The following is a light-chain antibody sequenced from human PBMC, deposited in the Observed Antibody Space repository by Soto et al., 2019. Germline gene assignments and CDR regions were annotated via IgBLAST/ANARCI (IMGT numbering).Light chain of an antibody. V-gene: IGKV3-11*01. J-gene: IGKJ4*01. CDR1: QSVSSY. CDR3: QQRSNWPLT. Sequence: EIGLTQSPATLSLSPGERATLSCRASQSVSSYLAWYQQKPGQAPRLLIYDASNRATGIPARFSGSGSGTDFTLTISNLDPEDFAVYYCQQRSNWPLTFGGGTKVEIK. CDR2: DAS.